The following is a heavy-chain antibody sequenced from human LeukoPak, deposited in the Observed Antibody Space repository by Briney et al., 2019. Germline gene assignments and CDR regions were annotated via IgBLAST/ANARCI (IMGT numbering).Heavy chain of an antibody. V-gene: IGHV4-59*01. Sequence: SETLSLTCTVSGGSISGSYWSWIRQPPGKGLEWIAYMYNSGSTNYNPSLKSRVTISVDTSKNQLSLKLSSVTAADTAVYYCAGFTRGYSYGTRAFDMWGQGTMVTVSS. CDR3: AGFTRGYSYGTRAFDM. D-gene: IGHD5-18*01. J-gene: IGHJ3*02. CDR2: MYNSGST. CDR1: GGSISGSY.